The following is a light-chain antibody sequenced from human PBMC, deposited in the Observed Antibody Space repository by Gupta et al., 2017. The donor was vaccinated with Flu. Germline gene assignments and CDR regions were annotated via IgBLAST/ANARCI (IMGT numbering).Light chain of an antibody. J-gene: IGLJ1*01. CDR3: SSYSGSSTSRFV. CDR2: EVT. V-gene: IGLV2-14*01. Sequence: HHPGQAPKLLIYEVTSRPSGVSNRFSGSKSGITASLTISGLQTEDESDYYCSSYSGSSTSRFVFGTGTRVTIL.